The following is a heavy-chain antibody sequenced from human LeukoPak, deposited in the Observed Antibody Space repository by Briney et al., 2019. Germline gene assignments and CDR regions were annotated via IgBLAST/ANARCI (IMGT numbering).Heavy chain of an antibody. CDR2: IYYSGST. J-gene: IGHJ4*02. CDR3: ARGIAVAGTDDY. Sequence: SETLSLTCTVSGGSISNYYWTWIRQPPGKGLEWIGSIYYSGSTYYNPSLKSRVTISVDTSKNQFSLKLSSVTAADTAVYYCARGIAVAGTDDYWGQGTLVTVSS. V-gene: IGHV4-39*07. CDR1: GGSISNYY. D-gene: IGHD6-19*01.